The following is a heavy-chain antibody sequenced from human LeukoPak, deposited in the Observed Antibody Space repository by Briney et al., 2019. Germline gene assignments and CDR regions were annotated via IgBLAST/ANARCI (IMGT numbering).Heavy chain of an antibody. D-gene: IGHD3-10*01. CDR2: IYYSGST. CDR1: GGSISSGGYY. CDR3: ARNPLNYYGSGGGFDY. J-gene: IGHJ4*02. Sequence: SETLSLTCTVSGGSISSGGYYWSWLRQHPGKGLEWIGYIYYSGSTYYNPSLKSRVTISVDTSKNQFSLKLSSVTAADTAVYYCARNPLNYYGSGGGFDYWGQGTLVTVSS. V-gene: IGHV4-31*03.